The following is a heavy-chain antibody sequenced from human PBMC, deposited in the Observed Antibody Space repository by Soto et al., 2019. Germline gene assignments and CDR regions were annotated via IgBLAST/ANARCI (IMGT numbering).Heavy chain of an antibody. Sequence: PSECLSLTCAVSGGSVSSGSYYWSWIRQPPGKGLEWIGYIYYSGSTNYNPSLKIRVTISVDTSKNQFSLKLSSVTAADTAVYYCARASLPLYYYDSSGKGNWFDPWGQGTLVTVSS. J-gene: IGHJ5*02. CDR1: GGSVSSGSYY. CDR2: IYYSGST. D-gene: IGHD3-22*01. V-gene: IGHV4-61*01. CDR3: ARASLPLYYYDSSGKGNWFDP.